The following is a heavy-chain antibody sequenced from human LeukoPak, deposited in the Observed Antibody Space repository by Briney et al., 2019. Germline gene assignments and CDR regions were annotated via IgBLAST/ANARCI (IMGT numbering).Heavy chain of an antibody. V-gene: IGHV6-1*01. CDR3: VRGNYNFDY. D-gene: IGHD5-24*01. CDR2: TYYRSHWYY. CDR1: GESVSSTGAS. Sequence: SQTLSLTCAISGESVSSTGASWNWIRQSPSRGLEWLGRTYYRSHWYYEYALSVKSRIIVAPDTSKNQFSLQLNSVTPEDTAVYYCVRGNYNFDYWGQGSLVTVSS. J-gene: IGHJ4*02.